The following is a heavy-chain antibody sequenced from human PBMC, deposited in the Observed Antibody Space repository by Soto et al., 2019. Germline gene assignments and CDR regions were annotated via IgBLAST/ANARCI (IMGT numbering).Heavy chain of an antibody. Sequence: SETLSLTCTVSGGSISNNDDYWGWIRQPPGKGLEWIGSIFYSGSTYYNPSLKSGLTISVDTSNNQVSLRLSSVTAADTAVYYFSRRPYKLGVPNGLDVWSQGTTVTVSS. J-gene: IGHJ6*02. CDR3: SRRPYKLGVPNGLDV. CDR1: GGSISNNDDY. CDR2: IFYSGST. V-gene: IGHV4-39*01. D-gene: IGHD1-20*01.